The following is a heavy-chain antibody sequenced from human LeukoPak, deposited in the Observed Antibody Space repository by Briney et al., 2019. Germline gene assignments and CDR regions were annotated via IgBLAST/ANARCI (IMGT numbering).Heavy chain of an antibody. V-gene: IGHV4-39*07. D-gene: IGHD5-18*01. CDR1: GGSISSSSYY. Sequence: SETLSLTCTVSGGSISSSSYYWGWIRQPPGKGLEWIGSIYYSGSTYYNPSLKSRVTISVDTSKNQFSLKLSSVTAADTAVYYCARMSVVGGYSYGYDYWGQGTLVTVSS. J-gene: IGHJ4*02. CDR2: IYYSGST. CDR3: ARMSVVGGYSYGYDY.